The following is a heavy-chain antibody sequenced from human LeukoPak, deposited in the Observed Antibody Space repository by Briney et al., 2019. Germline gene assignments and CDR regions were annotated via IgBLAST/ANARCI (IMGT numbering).Heavy chain of an antibody. J-gene: IGHJ4*02. CDR3: ATGERIFGVVTLHLFDY. CDR1: GYTLTELS. D-gene: IGHD3-3*01. CDR2: FDPEDGET. V-gene: IGHV1-24*01. Sequence: ASVKVSCKVSGYTLTELSMHWVRQAPGKGLEWMGGFDPEDGETIYAQKFQGRVTMTEDTSTDTAYMELSSLRSEDTAVYYCATGERIFGVVTLHLFDYWGQGTLVTVSS.